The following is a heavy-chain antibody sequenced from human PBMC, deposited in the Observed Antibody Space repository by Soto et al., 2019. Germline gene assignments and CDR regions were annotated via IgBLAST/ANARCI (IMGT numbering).Heavy chain of an antibody. CDR3: AKFGGMSPFV. CDR2: ISYDGSNQ. CDR1: GFTFSSYG. Sequence: QVQLVESGGGVVQPGRSLRLSCAASGFTFSSYGMHWVRQAPGKGLEWVAVISYDGSNQYYADSVKGRFTISRDNSKNTLYLQINRLRAEDTAVYYCAKFGGMSPFVWGQGTLVTVSS. J-gene: IGHJ4*02. V-gene: IGHV3-30*18. D-gene: IGHD3-10*01.